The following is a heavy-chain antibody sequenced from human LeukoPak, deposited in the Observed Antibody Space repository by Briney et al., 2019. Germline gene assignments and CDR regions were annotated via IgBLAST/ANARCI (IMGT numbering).Heavy chain of an antibody. CDR1: GGYISSTSYY. D-gene: IGHD3-3*01. J-gene: IGHJ4*02. CDR2: IYNRGST. CDR3: ARSLPGAIGAADF. Sequence: SETLSLTCTVSGGYISSTSYYWGWIRQPPGKGLEWIGIIYNRGSTDYNPSLKSRVTISLDTSKNHFSLKVTSMTAADTGVYYCARSLPGAIGAADFWGQGTLVTVSS. V-gene: IGHV4-39*07.